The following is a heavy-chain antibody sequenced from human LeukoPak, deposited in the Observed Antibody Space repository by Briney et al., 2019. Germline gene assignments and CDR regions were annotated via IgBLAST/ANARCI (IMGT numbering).Heavy chain of an antibody. CDR3: ARRGEAMDPFDY. D-gene: IGHD5-18*01. CDR1: GYSFTTHW. Sequence: GESLKISCKGSGYSFTTHWIGWVRQMPGKGLEWMGIIYPGDSDTRYSPSFQGQVTISADKSINTAYLQWSSLKASDTAIYYCARRGEAMDPFDYWGQGTLVTVSS. J-gene: IGHJ4*02. CDR2: IYPGDSDT. V-gene: IGHV5-51*01.